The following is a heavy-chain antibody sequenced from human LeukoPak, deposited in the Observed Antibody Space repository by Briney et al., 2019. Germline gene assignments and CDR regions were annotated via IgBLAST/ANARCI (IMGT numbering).Heavy chain of an antibody. CDR1: GYSFTSYW. Sequence: GESLKISCKGSGYSFTSYWIGWVRQMPGKGLEWMGIIYPGDSDTRYSPSFQGQVTISADKSISTAYLQWSSLKASDTAMYYCARFGGRITMVRGVIPPNWFDPWGQGTLVTVSS. D-gene: IGHD3-10*01. V-gene: IGHV5-51*01. J-gene: IGHJ5*02. CDR3: ARFGGRITMVRGVIPPNWFDP. CDR2: IYPGDSDT.